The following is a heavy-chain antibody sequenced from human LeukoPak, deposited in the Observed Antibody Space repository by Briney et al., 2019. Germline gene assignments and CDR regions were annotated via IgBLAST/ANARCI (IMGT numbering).Heavy chain of an antibody. CDR2: INGDGTST. CDR3: ARDGAVAGTGALDY. V-gene: IGHV3-74*01. Sequence: GGSLRLSCAASGFTFSTYWMHWVRQAPGRGLVWVSRINGDGTSTAYADSVKGRFTISRDNSKNTLYLQMNSLRAEDTAVYYCARDGAVAGTGALDYWGQGTLVTVSS. J-gene: IGHJ4*02. D-gene: IGHD6-19*01. CDR1: GFTFSTYW.